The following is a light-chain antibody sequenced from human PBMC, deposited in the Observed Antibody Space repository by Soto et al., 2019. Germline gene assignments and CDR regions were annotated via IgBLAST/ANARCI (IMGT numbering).Light chain of an antibody. CDR1: QTVIHN. V-gene: IGKV3-15*01. CDR3: QQYNIWPQT. J-gene: IGKJ1*01. CDR2: DAS. Sequence: EIVLTQSPGTLPLSPGERATLSCSASQTVIHNYLAWHQQKPGQAPRLLIYDASTRATGIPARFSGSGSGTEFTLTISSLQSEDFAVYFCQQYNIWPQTFGQGTKVDIK.